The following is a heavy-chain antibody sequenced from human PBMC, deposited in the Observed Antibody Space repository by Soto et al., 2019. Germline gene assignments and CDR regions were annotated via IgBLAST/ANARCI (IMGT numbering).Heavy chain of an antibody. CDR2: IIPVLGAT. CDR3: ATTTAGTTHWFDP. D-gene: IGHD6-13*01. CDR1: GGTFTRYS. V-gene: IGHV1-69*08. J-gene: IGHJ5*02. Sequence: QVQLVQSGAEVRKPGSSVKVSCKASGGTFTRYSINWVRQAPGQGLEWMGRIIPVLGATDYAQRFQGRVTLTADKVTSTAYMELSGLTSDDPAVYYCATTTAGTTHWFDPWGQGTLVAVSS.